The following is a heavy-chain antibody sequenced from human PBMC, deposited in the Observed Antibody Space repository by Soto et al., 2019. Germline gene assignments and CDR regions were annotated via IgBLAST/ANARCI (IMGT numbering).Heavy chain of an antibody. Sequence: GGSLRLSCLASGFSFSDYYMTWIRQAPGKGLEWVSYISYSGNDIYYADSVKGRFTISRDNAKNSLYLQMNSLRVEDTAVFYCARGILGPAAMFGLFDFWGQGTLVTVSS. V-gene: IGHV3-11*01. CDR1: GFSFSDYY. D-gene: IGHD2-2*01. CDR2: ISYSGNDI. J-gene: IGHJ4*02. CDR3: ARGILGPAAMFGLFDF.